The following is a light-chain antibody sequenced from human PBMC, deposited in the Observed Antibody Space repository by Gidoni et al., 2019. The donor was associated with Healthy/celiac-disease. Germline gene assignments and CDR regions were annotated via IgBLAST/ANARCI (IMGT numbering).Light chain of an antibody. J-gene: IGLJ2*01. CDR1: SLRSYY. CDR2: GEN. V-gene: IGLV3-19*01. CDR3: NSRDSSGNHHVV. Sequence: SSELTQDPAVAVALGQTVRITCPGDSLRSYYASWYQQKPEQAPVLVIYGENNRPSGIPDRFSASSSGNTASLTITGAQAEDEAAYYCNSRDSSGNHHVVFGGGTKLTVL.